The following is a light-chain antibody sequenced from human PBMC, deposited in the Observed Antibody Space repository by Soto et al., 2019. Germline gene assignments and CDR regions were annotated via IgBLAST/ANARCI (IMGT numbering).Light chain of an antibody. CDR2: VGTGGIVG. Sequence: QLVLTQPPSASASLGASVTLTCTLSSGYSDYKVDWYQQRPGKGPRFVMRVGTGGIVGSKGDGIPDRFSVLGSGLNRYLTINNIQEGDESDYHCGADHGSGNNFIVVFGGGTKVTVL. CDR3: GADHGSGNNFIVV. J-gene: IGLJ2*01. CDR1: SGYSDYK. V-gene: IGLV9-49*03.